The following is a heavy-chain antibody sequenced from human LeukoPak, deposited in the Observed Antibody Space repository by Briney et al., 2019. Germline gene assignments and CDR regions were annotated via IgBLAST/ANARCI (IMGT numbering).Heavy chain of an antibody. V-gene: IGHV3-30*04. J-gene: IGHJ6*03. CDR3: ARVAPYYYYYMDV. D-gene: IGHD3-3*02. CDR1: GFTFSSYA. Sequence: PGGSLRLSCAASGFTFSSYAIHWVRQAPGKGLEWVALISYDGSNKDYVDSVKGRFTISRDNSMNTLYLQMNSLRAEDTAVYYCARVAPYYYYYMDVWGKGTTVTVSS. CDR2: ISYDGSNK.